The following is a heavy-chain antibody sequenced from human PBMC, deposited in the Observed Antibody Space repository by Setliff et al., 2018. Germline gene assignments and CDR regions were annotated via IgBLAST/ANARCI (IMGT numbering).Heavy chain of an antibody. J-gene: IGHJ4*02. CDR3: ARGGSGSYPFDY. V-gene: IGHV4-38-2*02. CDR1: GYSISSGYY. D-gene: IGHD1-26*01. Sequence: TSETLSLTCSVSGYSISSGYYWGWIRQPPGKGLEWIGSIYHNGNSYYNPSLKSRVTISVDKSKDQFSLKLNSVTAADTAIYYCARGGSGSYPFDYWGQGTLVTVSS. CDR2: IYHNGNS.